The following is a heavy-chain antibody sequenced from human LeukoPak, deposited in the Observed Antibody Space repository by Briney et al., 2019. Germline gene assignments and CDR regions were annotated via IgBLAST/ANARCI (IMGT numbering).Heavy chain of an antibody. V-gene: IGHV3-23*01. CDR1: GFTFSTSA. CDR2: ISVSGYST. J-gene: IGHJ4*02. CDR3: AKIFGVVMLTEFDY. D-gene: IGHD3-3*01. Sequence: HPGASLRLSCAASGFTFSTSAMGWVRQAPGKGLEWVSGISVSGYSTYYAESVKGRFTISRDNPKSTLYLQMNSLRAEDTAVYYCAKIFGVVMLTEFDYWGQGTVVTVSS.